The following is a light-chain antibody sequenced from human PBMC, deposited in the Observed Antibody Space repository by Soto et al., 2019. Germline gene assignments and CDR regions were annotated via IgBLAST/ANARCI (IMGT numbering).Light chain of an antibody. CDR3: QQYGSSRWT. Sequence: EIVLTQSPGTLSLSPGERATLSCRASQSVSSSYLAWYQQNRGQAPRLLIYGASSRAPGIPDRLGGSGSGTDFTLTISRLEAGDFAVYYCQQYGSSRWTFGRGPKVEIK. V-gene: IGKV3-20*01. CDR2: GAS. J-gene: IGKJ1*01. CDR1: QSVSSSY.